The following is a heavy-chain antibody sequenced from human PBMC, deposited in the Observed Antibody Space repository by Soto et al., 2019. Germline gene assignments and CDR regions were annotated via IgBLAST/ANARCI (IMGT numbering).Heavy chain of an antibody. CDR3: AKNFIPLSPDLYFES. CDR1: GFTFRSYG. Sequence: QVQLVESGGGVVQPAESLRLSCAASGFTFRSYGMHWVRQAPGKGLEWVAVISYDGGSKYYADSVKGRFTISRDNSRDTLYLQMNSLRTEDTAVYYCAKNFIPLSPDLYFESWGQGTLVTVSS. D-gene: IGHD3-16*01. V-gene: IGHV3-30*18. J-gene: IGHJ4*02. CDR2: ISYDGGSK.